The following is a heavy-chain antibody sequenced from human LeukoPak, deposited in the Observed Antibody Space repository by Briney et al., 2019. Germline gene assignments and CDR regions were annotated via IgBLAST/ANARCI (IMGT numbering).Heavy chain of an antibody. V-gene: IGHV1-69*13. Sequence: SVKVSCKASGGTFSSYAISWVRQAPGQGLEWMGGIIPIFGTANYAQKFQGRVTITADESTSTAYMELSSLRSEDTAVYYCARVAGGGDRLAGNYFDYWGQGTLVTVSS. D-gene: IGHD2-21*02. CDR1: GGTFSSYA. CDR2: IIPIFGTA. J-gene: IGHJ4*02. CDR3: ARVAGGGDRLAGNYFDY.